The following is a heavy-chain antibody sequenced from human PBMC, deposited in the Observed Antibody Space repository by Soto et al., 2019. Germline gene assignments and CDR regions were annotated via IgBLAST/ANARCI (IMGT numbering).Heavy chain of an antibody. CDR1: GYTFTSYG. V-gene: IGHV1-18*01. Sequence: QVQLVQSGAEVKKPGASVKVSCQASGYTFTSYGISWVRQAPGQGLEWMGWISAYNGNTNYAQKLQGRVTMTTDTATSTAYMELRSLRSDDTDVYYCARDGGARFAMDLRLFFDYWGQGTLVTVSS. CDR3: ARDGGARFAMDLRLFFDY. CDR2: ISAYNGNT. D-gene: IGHD2-2*01. J-gene: IGHJ4*02.